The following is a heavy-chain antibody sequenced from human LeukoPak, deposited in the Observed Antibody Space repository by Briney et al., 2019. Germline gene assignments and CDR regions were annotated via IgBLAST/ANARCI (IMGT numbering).Heavy chain of an antibody. Sequence: GRSLRLSCAASGFTFSSYGMHWVRQAPGKGLEWVAVISYDGSNKYYADSVKGRFTISRDNSKNTLYLQMNSLRAEGTAVYYCAKDSSGSSSQYNWFDPWGQGTLVTVSS. CDR2: ISYDGSNK. J-gene: IGHJ5*02. D-gene: IGHD6-6*01. CDR3: AKDSSGSSSQYNWFDP. V-gene: IGHV3-30*18. CDR1: GFTFSSYG.